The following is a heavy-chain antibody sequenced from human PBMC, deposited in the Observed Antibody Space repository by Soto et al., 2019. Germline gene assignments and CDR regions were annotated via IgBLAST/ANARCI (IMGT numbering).Heavy chain of an antibody. Sequence: ASVKVSCKASGGTFSSYAISWVRQAPGQGLEWMGGIIPIFGTANYAQKFQGRVTITADESTSTAYMELSSLRSEDTAVYYCAREGCSGGSCYLRAVYWGQGTLVTVSS. CDR2: IIPIFGTA. CDR3: AREGCSGGSCYLRAVY. J-gene: IGHJ4*02. V-gene: IGHV1-69*13. CDR1: GGTFSSYA. D-gene: IGHD2-15*01.